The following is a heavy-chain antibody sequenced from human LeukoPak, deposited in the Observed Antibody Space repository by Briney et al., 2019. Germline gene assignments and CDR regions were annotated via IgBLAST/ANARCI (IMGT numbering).Heavy chain of an antibody. V-gene: IGHV4-61*02. D-gene: IGHD3-10*01. Sequence: SETLSLTCNVSGGSISSSSYYWGWIRQPPWKGLEWIGRIYTSGSTNYNPSLKSRVTISVDTSKNQFSLKMSSVTAADTAVYYCAREEGYGSGRRENYYYYYMDVWGKGTTVTISS. CDR2: IYTSGST. CDR3: AREEGYGSGRRENYYYYYMDV. J-gene: IGHJ6*03. CDR1: GGSISSSSYY.